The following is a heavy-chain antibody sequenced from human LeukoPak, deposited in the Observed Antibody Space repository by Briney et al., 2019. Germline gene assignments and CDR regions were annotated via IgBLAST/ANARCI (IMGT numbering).Heavy chain of an antibody. J-gene: IGHJ3*01. CDR1: GYTLTELS. Sequence: AASVKVSCKVSGYTLTELSMHWVRQAPGKGLEWMGGFDPEDGETIYAQKFQGRVTMTRDTSISTAYMELGSLRSEDTAIYYCARDARGAAAADDPFDFWGQGTVVTVSP. CDR3: ARDARGAAAADDPFDF. CDR2: FDPEDGET. D-gene: IGHD6-13*01. V-gene: IGHV1-24*01.